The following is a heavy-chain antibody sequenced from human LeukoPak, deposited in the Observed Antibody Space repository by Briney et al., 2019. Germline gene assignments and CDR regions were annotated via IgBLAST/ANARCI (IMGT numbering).Heavy chain of an antibody. V-gene: IGHV3-23*01. CDR1: GFTFSSYA. CDR2: ISGSGGST. J-gene: IGHJ4*02. CDR3: AKAPDYDFWSGYFDY. D-gene: IGHD3-3*01. Sequence: GGSLRLSCAASGFTFSSYAMSWVRQAPGKGLNWVSAISGSGGSTYYADSVKGRFTISRDNSKNTLYLQMNSLRAEDTAVYYCAKAPDYDFWSGYFDYWGQGTLVTVSS.